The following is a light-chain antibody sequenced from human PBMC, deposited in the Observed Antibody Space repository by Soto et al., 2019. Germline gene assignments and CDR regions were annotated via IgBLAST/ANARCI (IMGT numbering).Light chain of an antibody. J-gene: IGKJ1*01. CDR3: QQRTNWPVDVRPTGLWT. V-gene: IGKV3-11*01. CDR1: QSVSSY. Sequence: EIVLTQSPATLSLSPGERATLSCRASQSVSSYLAWYQQKPGQAPRLLIYNASNRATGIPARFSGSGSGTDLTLTISSLEPEDFAVCYCQQRTNWPVDVRPTGLWTFGQGTKVGIK. CDR2: NAS.